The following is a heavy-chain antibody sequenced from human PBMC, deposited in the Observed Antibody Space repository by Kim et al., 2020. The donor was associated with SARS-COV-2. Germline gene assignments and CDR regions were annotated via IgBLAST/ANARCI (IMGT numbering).Heavy chain of an antibody. J-gene: IGHJ6*02. D-gene: IGHD2-15*01. CDR1: GFTFSSYW. Sequence: GGSLRLSCAASGFTFSSYWMSWVRQALGKGLEWVANIKQDGSEKYYVDSVKGRFTISRDNAKNSLYLQMNSLRAEDTAVYYCARAPSCSGGSCYGMDVWGQGTTVTVSS. CDR2: IKQDGSEK. CDR3: ARAPSCSGGSCYGMDV. V-gene: IGHV3-7*01.